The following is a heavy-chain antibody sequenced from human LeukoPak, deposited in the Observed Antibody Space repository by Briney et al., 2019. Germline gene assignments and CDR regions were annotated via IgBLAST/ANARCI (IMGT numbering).Heavy chain of an antibody. D-gene: IGHD1-14*01. CDR3: ATGGNWNHRPPAGD. Sequence: GGSLRLSCAASGFTFSSYWMSWVRQAPGKGLEWVANIKQDGSEKYYVDSVKGRFTISRDNAKNSLYLQMNSLRAEDTAVYYCATGGNWNHRPPAGDWGQGTLVTVSS. J-gene: IGHJ4*02. CDR2: IKQDGSEK. V-gene: IGHV3-7*01. CDR1: GFTFSSYW.